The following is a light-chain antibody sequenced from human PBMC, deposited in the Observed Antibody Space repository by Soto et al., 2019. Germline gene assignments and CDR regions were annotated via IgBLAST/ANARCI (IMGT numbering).Light chain of an antibody. V-gene: IGKV3-20*01. J-gene: IGKJ4*01. Sequence: EIVLTQSPGTLSLSPGERATLSCRASQSVSSSYLAWYQQKTGQAPRLLSYGESSRATGIPDRFSGSGSGIDLTLTISRMEREDFAVYYFQQYGSSPLTFGGGTKVEIK. CDR2: GES. CDR3: QQYGSSPLT. CDR1: QSVSSSY.